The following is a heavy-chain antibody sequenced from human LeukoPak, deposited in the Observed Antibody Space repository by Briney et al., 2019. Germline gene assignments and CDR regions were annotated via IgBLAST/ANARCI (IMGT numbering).Heavy chain of an antibody. Sequence: SETLSLTCTVSGGSISSYYWSWSRQPPGMGLEWIGYIYYSGSTNYNPSLKSRVTISVDTSKNQFSLKLSSVTAADTAVYYCARVKGTSSFDYWGQGTLVTVSS. V-gene: IGHV4-59*01. D-gene: IGHD2-2*01. CDR3: ARVKGTSSFDY. CDR2: IYYSGST. J-gene: IGHJ4*02. CDR1: GGSISSYY.